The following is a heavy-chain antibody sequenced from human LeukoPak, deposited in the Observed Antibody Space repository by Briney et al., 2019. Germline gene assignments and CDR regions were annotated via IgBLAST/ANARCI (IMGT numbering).Heavy chain of an antibody. CDR2: INPNSGGT. CDR3: ARDGAVAGTFWYYNYGMDV. CDR1: GYTFTSYD. D-gene: IGHD6-19*01. J-gene: IGHJ6*02. Sequence: GASVKVSCKASGYTFTSYDINWVRQATGQGLEWMGWINPNSGGTNYAQKFQGWVTMTRDTSISTAYMELSRLRSDDTAVYYCARDGAVAGTFWYYNYGMDVWGQGTTVTVSS. V-gene: IGHV1-2*04.